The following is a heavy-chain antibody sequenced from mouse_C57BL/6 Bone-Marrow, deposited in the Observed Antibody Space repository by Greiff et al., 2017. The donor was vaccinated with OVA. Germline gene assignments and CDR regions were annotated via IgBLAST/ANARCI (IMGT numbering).Heavy chain of an antibody. CDR2: IDPTNDYT. CDR1: GYTFTSYT. Sequence: QVQLQQSWAELARPGASVKMSCKASGYTFTSYTIHWVKQRPGQGLEWIGYIDPTNDYTNYNQKFKGKATLTADKSSSTAYMQLSSLTSEDSAVYYCTRGYYFDYWGQGTTLTVSS. J-gene: IGHJ2*01. V-gene: IGHV1-4*01. CDR3: TRGYYFDY.